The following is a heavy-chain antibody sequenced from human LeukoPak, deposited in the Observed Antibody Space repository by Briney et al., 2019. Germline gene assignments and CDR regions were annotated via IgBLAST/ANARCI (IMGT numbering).Heavy chain of an antibody. Sequence: GGSLRLSCTASGFTLSSYAMSWVRQAPGEGLEWVSTISGSADNTNYADSVKGRFTISRDNAKNTVYLQMNSLRVEDTAVYYCARDIVIGSGSCLDWGQGTLVTVSS. V-gene: IGHV3-23*01. CDR1: GFTLSSYA. CDR2: ISGSADNT. J-gene: IGHJ4*02. D-gene: IGHD3-10*01. CDR3: ARDIVIGSGSCLD.